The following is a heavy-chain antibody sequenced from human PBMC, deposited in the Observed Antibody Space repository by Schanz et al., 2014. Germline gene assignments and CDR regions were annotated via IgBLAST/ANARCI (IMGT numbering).Heavy chain of an antibody. CDR2: ISSSSSYI. CDR3: AIIGVMVAVAGTRADY. Sequence: AQLMESGGGVVQPGTSLILSCSVSGFSLNTYGIHWFRQPAGKGLEWVSSISSSSSYIYYADSVKGRFSISRDNAKNSLFLQMNRLRAEDTALYYCAIIGVMVAVAGTRADYWGQGTLVTVSS. CDR1: GFSLNTYG. V-gene: IGHV3-21*01. J-gene: IGHJ4*02. D-gene: IGHD6-19*01.